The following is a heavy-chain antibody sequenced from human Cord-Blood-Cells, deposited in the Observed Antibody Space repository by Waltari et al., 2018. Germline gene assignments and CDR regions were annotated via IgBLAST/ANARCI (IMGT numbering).Heavy chain of an antibody. D-gene: IGHD3-9*01. Sequence: EVQLLESGGGLVQPGGSLRLSCAASGFTFSSYAMSWVRQAPGRGLGWVAAISGSGGSTYYADSVKGRFTISRDNSKNTLYLQMNSLRAEDTAVYYCAKDILTGYYPNWGQGTLVTVSS. CDR2: ISGSGGST. CDR3: AKDILTGYYPN. CDR1: GFTFSSYA. V-gene: IGHV3-23*01. J-gene: IGHJ4*02.